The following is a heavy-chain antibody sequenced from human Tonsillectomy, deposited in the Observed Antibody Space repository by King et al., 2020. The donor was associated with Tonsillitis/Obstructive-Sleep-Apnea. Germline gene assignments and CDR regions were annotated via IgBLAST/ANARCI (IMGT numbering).Heavy chain of an antibody. CDR3: ARDDVVGRYIDS. J-gene: IGHJ4*02. Sequence: VQLVESGAEVKTPGASLKVSCKASGYAFTRYYIHWVRQARGQGLEWMGIINPSTGITTYAQKLQGRVTITTDTAAGTVYLELRSLRSEDTAVYYCARDDVVGRYIDSWGQGTLVTVSS. V-gene: IGHV1-46*04. CDR1: GYAFTRYY. D-gene: IGHD1-14*01. CDR2: INPSTGIT.